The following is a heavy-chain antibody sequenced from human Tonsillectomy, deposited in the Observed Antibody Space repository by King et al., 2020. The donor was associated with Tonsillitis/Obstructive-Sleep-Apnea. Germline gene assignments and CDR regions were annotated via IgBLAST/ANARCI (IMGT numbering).Heavy chain of an antibody. V-gene: IGHV3-21*06. CDR1: GFTFSSYS. CDR3: VRVAEFFDYYYMDV. Sequence: VQLVESGGGLVKPGGSLRLSCAASGFTFSSYSMDWVRQAPGKGLEWVSSISTSSSYIYYVDSVKGRFTISRDNAKNSLYLQMNSLRAEDTAVYYCVRVAEFFDYYYMDVWGKGTTVTVSS. D-gene: IGHD3-10*01. CDR2: ISTSSSYI. J-gene: IGHJ6*03.